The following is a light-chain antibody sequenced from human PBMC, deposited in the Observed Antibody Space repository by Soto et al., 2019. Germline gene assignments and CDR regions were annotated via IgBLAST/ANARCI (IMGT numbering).Light chain of an antibody. CDR2: EVT. Sequence: QSALTQPASVSGSPGQSITISCTGTSSDVGGYDFVSWYQQHPAKAPRLIISEVTNRPSGVSYRFSASKSGNTASLTISGLQADDEADYFCSSFTSRDTLVFGGGTKLTVL. V-gene: IGLV2-14*01. CDR3: SSFTSRDTLV. CDR1: SSDVGGYDF. J-gene: IGLJ3*02.